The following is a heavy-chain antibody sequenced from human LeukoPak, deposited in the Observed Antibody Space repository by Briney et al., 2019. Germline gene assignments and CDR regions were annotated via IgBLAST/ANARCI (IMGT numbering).Heavy chain of an antibody. CDR2: INPSGGST. CDR1: GYTFTRYY. CDR3: APLRYFQNAFDI. D-gene: IGHD3-9*01. V-gene: IGHV1-46*03. Sequence: ASVKVSCKASGYTFTRYYMHWVRQAPGQGLEWMGIINPSGGSTNYAQKFQGRVTMTRDTSISTAYMELSRLRSDDTAVYYCAPLRYFQNAFDIWGQGTMVTVSS. J-gene: IGHJ3*02.